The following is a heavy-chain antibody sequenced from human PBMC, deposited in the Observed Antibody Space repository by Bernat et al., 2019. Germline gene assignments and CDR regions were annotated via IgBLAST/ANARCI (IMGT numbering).Heavy chain of an antibody. CDR2: ISGSGGST. Sequence: EVQLLESGGGLVQPGGSLRLSCAASGFTFSSYAMSWVRQAPGKGLEWVSAISGSGGSTYYADSVKGRFTISRDNSKNTLYLQMISLRAEDTAVYYCAKSSSGWSRYFDLWGRGTLVTVSS. V-gene: IGHV3-23*01. CDR1: GFTFSSYA. D-gene: IGHD6-19*01. J-gene: IGHJ2*01. CDR3: AKSSSGWSRYFDL.